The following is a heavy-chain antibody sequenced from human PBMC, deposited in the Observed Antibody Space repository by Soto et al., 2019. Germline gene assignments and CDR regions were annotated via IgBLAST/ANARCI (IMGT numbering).Heavy chain of an antibody. Sequence: PGPSVKVSCKASGGTSSSHAISWVRQAPGRGLEWMGGIIPIFGTTNYAQNFRSRVTITADESTSTAYMELSSLTSEDTAVYYCGSVGYCSSTNCLFYYYHYGMDVWGQGTTVTVSS. CDR3: GSVGYCSSTNCLFYYYHYGMDV. CDR1: GGTSSSHA. CDR2: IIPIFGTT. J-gene: IGHJ6*02. D-gene: IGHD2-2*03. V-gene: IGHV1-69*13.